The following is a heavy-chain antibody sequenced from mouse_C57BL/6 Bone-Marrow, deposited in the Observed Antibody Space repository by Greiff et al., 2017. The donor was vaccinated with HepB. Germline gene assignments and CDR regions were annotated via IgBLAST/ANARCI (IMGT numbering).Heavy chain of an antibody. CDR3: ARRTSFDY. Sequence: VQLQESGPELVKPGASVKISCKASGYAFSSSWMNWVKQRPGKGLEWIGRIYPGDGDTNYNGKFKGKATLTADKSSSTAYMQLNSLTSEDSAVYFCARRTSFDYWGQGTTLTVSS. D-gene: IGHD2-13*01. CDR2: IYPGDGDT. V-gene: IGHV1-82*01. CDR1: GYAFSSSW. J-gene: IGHJ2*01.